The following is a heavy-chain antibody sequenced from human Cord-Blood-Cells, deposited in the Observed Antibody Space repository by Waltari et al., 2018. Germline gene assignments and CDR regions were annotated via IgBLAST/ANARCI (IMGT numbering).Heavy chain of an antibody. V-gene: IGHV4-34*01. Sequence: VQLQQWGAGLLKPSENLSLTCAVYGGSFSGYYWSWIRQPPGKGLEWIGEINHRGSTTYDSSLKSRGPISVDTSKNQCSLKLSSATAADTAVYYCARFLGIAVAGDYWGQGTLVTVSS. CDR3: ARFLGIAVAGDY. CDR1: GGSFSGYY. CDR2: INHRGST. J-gene: IGHJ4*02. D-gene: IGHD6-19*01.